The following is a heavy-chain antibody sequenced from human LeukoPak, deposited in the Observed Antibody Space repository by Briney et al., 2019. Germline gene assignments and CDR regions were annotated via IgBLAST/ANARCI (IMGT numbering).Heavy chain of an antibody. CDR1: GFTFSTYN. J-gene: IGHJ4*02. Sequence: GGSLRLSCAASGFTFSTYNMNWVRQAPGKGLEWVSYISSSSSTIYYADSVKGRFTISRDNSKNTLYLQMNSLRAEDTAVYYCAKVGDIVVVVAATDFDYWGQGTLVTVSS. CDR2: ISSSSSTI. CDR3: AKVGDIVVVVAATDFDY. D-gene: IGHD2-15*01. V-gene: IGHV3-48*01.